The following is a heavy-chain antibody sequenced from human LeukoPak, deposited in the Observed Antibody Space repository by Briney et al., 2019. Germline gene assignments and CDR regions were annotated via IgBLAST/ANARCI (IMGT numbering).Heavy chain of an antibody. D-gene: IGHD4-11*01. V-gene: IGHV4-59*12. Sequence: GSLRLSCAASGFTFSSYSMNWVRQPPGKDLEWIGTIHSSGNTYTYYNPSLKSRVTISVDKSKNQFSLKLTSVTAADTAVYFCAEDSNIARFFIWGQGTLVTVSS. CDR1: GFTFSSYSM. J-gene: IGHJ4*02. CDR3: AEDSNIARFFI. CDR2: IHSSGNT.